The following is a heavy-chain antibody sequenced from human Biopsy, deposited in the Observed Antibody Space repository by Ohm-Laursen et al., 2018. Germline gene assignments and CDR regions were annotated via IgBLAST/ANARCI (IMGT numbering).Heavy chain of an antibody. V-gene: IGHV3-74*01. CDR1: GFTFSTYW. J-gene: IGHJ4*02. D-gene: IGHD2-15*01. Sequence: SLRLSCTASGFTFSTYWMHWVRQAPGKGLVWVSRINRDESSTSYADFVKGRFTIPRDNAKNTLYLQMNSLRAEDTAVYYCARGGAGGGDYWGQGTLVTVSS. CDR3: ARGGAGGGDY. CDR2: INRDESST.